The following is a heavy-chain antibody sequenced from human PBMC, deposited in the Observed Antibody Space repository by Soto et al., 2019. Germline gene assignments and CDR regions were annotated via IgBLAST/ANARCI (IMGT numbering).Heavy chain of an antibody. D-gene: IGHD3-10*01. CDR3: ASKFGELLADAFDI. V-gene: IGHV4-4*02. Sequence: SETLSLTCTVSNASISSRKWWTWVRQTPGKGLEWIGEIYHSGSINHNPSLKSRVTMSVDKSKNQFSLKMTSLTAAYTGVYYCASKFGELLADAFDIWGQGTVVTVSS. J-gene: IGHJ3*02. CDR2: IYHSGSI. CDR1: NASISSRKW.